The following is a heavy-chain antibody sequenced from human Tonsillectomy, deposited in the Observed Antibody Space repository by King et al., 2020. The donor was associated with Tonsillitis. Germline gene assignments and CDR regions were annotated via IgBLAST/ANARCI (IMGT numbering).Heavy chain of an antibody. J-gene: IGHJ5*01. Sequence: QLVQSGAEVKRPGASVTVSCKASGYTFIGYYIHWVRQAPGQGLEWMGRINPNSGATDSVQRFQGRVTMTTDTSISTAYMGLSNLRSDDTAIYYCARDLYCRSVSSRYNWFDSWGQGTQVTVSS. D-gene: IGHD2-2*01. CDR2: INPNSGAT. CDR3: ARDLYCRSVSSRYNWFDS. V-gene: IGHV1-2*06. CDR1: GYTFIGYY.